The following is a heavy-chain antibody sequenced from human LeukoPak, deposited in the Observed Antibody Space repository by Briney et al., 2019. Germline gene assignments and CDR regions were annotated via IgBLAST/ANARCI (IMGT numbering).Heavy chain of an antibody. Sequence: SETLSLTCAVYGGSFSGYYWSWIRQPPGKGLEWIGEINHSGSTNYNPSLKSRVTISVDTSKNQFSLKLSSVTAADTAVYYCARGSGIAAPAYYYYYMGVWGKGTTVTVSS. CDR1: GGSFSGYY. CDR3: ARGSGIAAPAYYYYYMGV. J-gene: IGHJ6*03. CDR2: INHSGST. D-gene: IGHD6-13*01. V-gene: IGHV4-34*01.